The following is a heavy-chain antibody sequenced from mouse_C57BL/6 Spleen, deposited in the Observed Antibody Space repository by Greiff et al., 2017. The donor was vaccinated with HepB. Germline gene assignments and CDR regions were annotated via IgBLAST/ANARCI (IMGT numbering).Heavy chain of an antibody. Sequence: EVKVEESGPGMVKPSQSLSLTCTVTGYSITSGYDWHWIRHFPGNKLEWMGYISYSGSTNYNPSLKSRISITHDTSKNHFFLKLNSVTTEDTATYDCARDEGWSAWFAYWGQGTLVTVSA. CDR2: ISYSGST. CDR3: ARDEGWSAWFAY. J-gene: IGHJ3*01. D-gene: IGHD2-3*01. CDR1: GYSITSGYD. V-gene: IGHV3-1*01.